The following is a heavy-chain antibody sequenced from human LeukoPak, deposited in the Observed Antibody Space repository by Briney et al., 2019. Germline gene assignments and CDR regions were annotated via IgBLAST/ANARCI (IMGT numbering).Heavy chain of an antibody. V-gene: IGHV3-21*01. J-gene: IGHJ6*03. CDR1: GFTFSSYS. D-gene: IGHD6-19*01. CDR2: ISSSSSYI. CDR3: AREEQWLVRPHYYYYMDV. Sequence: GGSLRLSCAASGFTFSSYSMNWVRQAPGKGLEWVSSISSSSSYIYYADSVKGRFTISRDNAKNSLYLQMNSLRAEDTAVYYCAREEQWLVRPHYYYYMDVWGKGTTVTVSS.